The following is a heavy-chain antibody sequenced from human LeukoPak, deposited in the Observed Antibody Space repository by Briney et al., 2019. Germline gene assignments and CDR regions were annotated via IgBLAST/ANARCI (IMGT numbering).Heavy chain of an antibody. CDR3: ASSGSNSLYYFDS. V-gene: IGHV3-74*01. D-gene: IGHD3-10*01. Sequence: PGGSLRLSCAASAFTFSSYWMHWVRQAPGKGLVWVSRINSDGSRTTYADSLKGRLTISRDNAKNTLYLQMNSLRDEDTAVYYCASSGSNSLYYFDSWGQGTPVTVSS. CDR1: AFTFSSYW. J-gene: IGHJ4*02. CDR2: INSDGSRT.